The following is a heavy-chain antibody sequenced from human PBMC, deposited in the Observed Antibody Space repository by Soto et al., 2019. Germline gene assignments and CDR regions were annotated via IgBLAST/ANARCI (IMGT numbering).Heavy chain of an antibody. CDR3: ARDRSDYYDSSGYYSAGDYYYYYGMDV. CDR1: GGTFSSYA. J-gene: IGHJ6*02. V-gene: IGHV1-69*13. Sequence: GASVKVSCKASGGTFSSYAISWVRQAPGQGLEWMGGIIPIFGTANYAQKFRGRVTITADESTSTAYMELSSLSFEDTAVYYCARDRSDYYDSSGYYSAGDYYYYYGMDVWGQGTTVTVSS. CDR2: IIPIFGTA. D-gene: IGHD3-22*01.